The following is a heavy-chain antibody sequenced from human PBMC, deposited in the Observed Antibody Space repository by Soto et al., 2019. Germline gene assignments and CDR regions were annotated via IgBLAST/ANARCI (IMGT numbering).Heavy chain of an antibody. CDR2: ISAYNGNT. CDR1: GYTFTSYG. J-gene: IGHJ3*02. D-gene: IGHD4-17*01. V-gene: IGHV1-18*01. CDR3: AGGVTTVTFVAVDSAFDI. Sequence: QVQLVQSGAEVKKPGASVKVSCKASGYTFTSYGISWVRQAPGQGLEWMGWISAYNGNTNYAQKLQGRVTMNTDTSTSTVYMEQRSRRAVHTAVYYCAGGVTTVTFVAVDSAFDIWGQGRTVAVSS.